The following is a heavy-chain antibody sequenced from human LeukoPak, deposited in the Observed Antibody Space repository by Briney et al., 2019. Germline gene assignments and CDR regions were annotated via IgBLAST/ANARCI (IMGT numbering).Heavy chain of an antibody. CDR3: ASGPYSSSYFAS. CDR1: GFTFSNAW. V-gene: IGHV3-15*01. Sequence: GGSLRLSCAAFGFTFSNAWMSWVRQAPGKGLEWVGRIKSKTDGGTTDYAAPVKGRFTISRDDSKNTLYLQMNSLKTEDTAVYYCASGPYSSSYFASWGQGTMVTVSS. CDR2: IKSKTDGGTT. D-gene: IGHD6-13*01. J-gene: IGHJ4*02.